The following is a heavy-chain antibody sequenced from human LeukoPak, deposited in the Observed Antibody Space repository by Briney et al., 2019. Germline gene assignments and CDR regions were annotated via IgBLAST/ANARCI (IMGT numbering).Heavy chain of an antibody. CDR2: INTNSGGT. D-gene: IGHD5/OR15-5a*01. J-gene: IGHJ3*02. V-gene: IGHV1-2*02. CDR3: ARVVDVVLDAFDI. CDR1: RYTFTGYY. Sequence: GASVKVSCKASRYTFTGYYMHWVRPAPGQGLEGMGWINTNSGGTNYAQKFQGRVTMTRDTSISTACMELSRLRSDDTAVYYCARVVDVVLDAFDIWGQGTMVTVSS.